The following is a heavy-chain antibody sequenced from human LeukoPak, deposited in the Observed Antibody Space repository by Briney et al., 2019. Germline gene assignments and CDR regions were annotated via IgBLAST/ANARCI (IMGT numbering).Heavy chain of an antibody. CDR2: IKKDGSEN. D-gene: IGHD5-18*01. J-gene: IGHJ4*02. Sequence: GGSLRLSCAASGFTFSSYWMSWVRQAPGKGLEWVANIKKDGSENYYVDSVKGRFTISRDNAKKSLYLHMKSLRAEDTAVYYCARHLSGVTGYSYGRGIDYWGQGTLVTVSS. V-gene: IGHV3-7*01. CDR1: GFTFSSYW. CDR3: ARHLSGVTGYSYGRGIDY.